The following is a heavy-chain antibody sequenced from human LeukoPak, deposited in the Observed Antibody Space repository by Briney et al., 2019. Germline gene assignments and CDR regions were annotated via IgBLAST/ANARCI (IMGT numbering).Heavy chain of an antibody. CDR1: GFTFSDYY. Sequence: PGGSLRLSCAASGFTFSDYYMSWIRQAPGKGLEWVSYITSSGTNIYYADSVKGRFTISRDNAKNSLYLQMNSLRAEDTAVYYCAKEGRWLQSRAFDIWGQGTMVTVSS. CDR2: ITSSGTNI. J-gene: IGHJ3*02. D-gene: IGHD5-12*01. V-gene: IGHV3-11*01. CDR3: AKEGRWLQSRAFDI.